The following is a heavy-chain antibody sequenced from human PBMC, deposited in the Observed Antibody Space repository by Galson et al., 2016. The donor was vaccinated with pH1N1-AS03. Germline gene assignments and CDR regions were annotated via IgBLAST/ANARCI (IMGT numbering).Heavy chain of an antibody. V-gene: IGHV5-51*01. J-gene: IGHJ4*02. CDR2: IYPGDSDT. CDR1: GYKFTNYW. D-gene: IGHD3-10*01. Sequence: QSGAEVKKPGESLKISCKGSGYKFTNYWTGWVRQMPGQGLEWMGSIYPGDSDTRYSPSFQGQVTISADKSIITAYLQWSSLKASDTAVYYCASYCSGSSPFDYWGQGTLVTVSS. CDR3: ASYCSGSSPFDY.